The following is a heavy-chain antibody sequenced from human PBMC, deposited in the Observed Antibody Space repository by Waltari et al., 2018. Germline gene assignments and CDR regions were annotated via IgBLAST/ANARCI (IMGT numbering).Heavy chain of an antibody. CDR1: GGSISSGSYY. Sequence: QVQLQESGPGLVKPSQTLSLTCTVSGGSISSGSYYWSWIRQHAGKGLEWIGYIYTSGSTNYNPSLKSRVTISVDTSKNQFSLKLSSVTAADTAVYYCATERRFYDSSGYSSSLTKWGQGTLVTVSS. CDR3: ATERRFYDSSGYSSSLTK. CDR2: IYTSGST. D-gene: IGHD3-22*01. V-gene: IGHV4-61*09. J-gene: IGHJ4*02.